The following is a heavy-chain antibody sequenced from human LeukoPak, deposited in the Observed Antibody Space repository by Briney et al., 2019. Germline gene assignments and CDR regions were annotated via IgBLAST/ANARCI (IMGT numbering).Heavy chain of an antibody. J-gene: IGHJ3*02. D-gene: IGHD3-22*01. CDR1: GYTFTSYG. CDR3: ARVYYYDSSCYYLDAFDI. Sequence: ASVKVSCKASGYTFTSYGIIWVRQAPGQGLEWMGWISAYNGNTNYAQKLQGRVTMTTDTSTSTAYMELRSLRSDDTAVYYCARVYYYDSSCYYLDAFDIWGQGTMVTVSS. CDR2: ISAYNGNT. V-gene: IGHV1-18*01.